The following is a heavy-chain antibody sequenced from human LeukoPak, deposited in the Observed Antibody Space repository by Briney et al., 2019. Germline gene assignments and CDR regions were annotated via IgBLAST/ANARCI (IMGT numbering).Heavy chain of an antibody. J-gene: IGHJ4*02. CDR3: ARERGRDCSGGSCRWYYFDY. CDR2: IYYSGST. Sequence: PSETLSLTCTVSGGSISSGGYYWSWIRQHPGKGLEWIGCIYYSGSTYYNPSLKSRVTISVDTSKNQFSLKLSSVTAADTAVYYCARERGRDCSGGSCRWYYFDYWGQGTLVTVSS. V-gene: IGHV4-31*03. CDR1: GGSISSGGYY. D-gene: IGHD2-15*01.